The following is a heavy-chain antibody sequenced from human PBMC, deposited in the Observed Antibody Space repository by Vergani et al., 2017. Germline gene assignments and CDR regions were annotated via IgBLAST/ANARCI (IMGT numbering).Heavy chain of an antibody. V-gene: IGHV4-38-2*01. CDR2: VYRNGNT. CDR3: ARQNPYGSANVDF. D-gene: IGHD3-10*01. J-gene: IGHJ4*02. Sequence: QVDLQESGPGLVKSSETLALNCAVSGYSVGSGYYWGWMRQPPGRGVEWIGCVYRNGNTYYTSSLRRRATISRDTSKNQFSLRLTSVTAADTAVYYCARQNPYGSANVDFWGRGVLVTVSA. CDR1: GYSVGSGYY.